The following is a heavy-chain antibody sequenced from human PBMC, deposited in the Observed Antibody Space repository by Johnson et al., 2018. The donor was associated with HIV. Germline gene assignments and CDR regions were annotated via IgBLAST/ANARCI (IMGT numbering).Heavy chain of an antibody. J-gene: IGHJ3*02. CDR2: ISGSGGTT. CDR1: GFTFSSYA. D-gene: IGHD6-19*01. V-gene: IGHV3-23*04. CDR3: ARDGGWLDAFAI. Sequence: VQLVESGGGLVQPGGSLRLSCAASGFTFSSYAMSWVRQAPGNGLEWVSAISGSGGTTYYADSVKGRFTISRDNSKNTLYLQMNSLRAEDTAVYYCARDGGWLDAFAIWGQGTMVTASS.